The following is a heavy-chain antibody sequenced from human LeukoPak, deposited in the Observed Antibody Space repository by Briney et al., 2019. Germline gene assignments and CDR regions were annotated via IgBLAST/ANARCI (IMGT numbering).Heavy chain of an antibody. D-gene: IGHD2-2*01. CDR3: AKDLGYCSRTSCYNFAY. Sequence: GSLRLSCAASGFTFSSYAMSWVRQAPGKGLEWVSAISGSGGSTDYADSVKGRFTISRDNSKNTLYMQMTSLRPEARPVYSCAKDLGYCSRTSCYNFAYCGQGTLLTVSS. V-gene: IGHV3-23*01. CDR1: GFTFSSYA. J-gene: IGHJ4*02. CDR2: ISGSGGST.